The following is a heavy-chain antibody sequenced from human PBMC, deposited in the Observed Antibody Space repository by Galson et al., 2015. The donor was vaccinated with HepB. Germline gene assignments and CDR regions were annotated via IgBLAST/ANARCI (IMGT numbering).Heavy chain of an antibody. J-gene: IGHJ2*01. CDR2: TYYRSKWDN. CDR1: GDSVSSGSAA. V-gene: IGHV6-1*01. Sequence: CAISGDSVSSGSAAWHWIRQSPSRGLEWLGRTYYRSKWDNDSAVSVKSRIIINPDTSKNQFSLHLNSVTPEDTAVYYCARDKINWGQRRYCYFDLWGPGTLVTVSS. D-gene: IGHD7-27*01. CDR3: ARDKINWGQRRYCYFDL.